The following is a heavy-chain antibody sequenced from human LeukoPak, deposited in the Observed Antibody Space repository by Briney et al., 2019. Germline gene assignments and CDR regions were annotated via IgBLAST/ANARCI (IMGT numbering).Heavy chain of an antibody. CDR3: AKDGRRITMIVVAHRGYYMDV. J-gene: IGHJ6*03. CDR1: GFTFSSYW. CDR2: IKQDGSEK. V-gene: IGHV3-7*01. Sequence: PGGSLRLSCAASGFTFSSYWMSWVRQAPGKGLEWVANIKQDGSEKYYVDSVKGRFTISRDNAKNSLYLQMNSLRAEDTAVYYCAKDGRRITMIVVAHRGYYMDVWGKGTTVTISS. D-gene: IGHD3-22*01.